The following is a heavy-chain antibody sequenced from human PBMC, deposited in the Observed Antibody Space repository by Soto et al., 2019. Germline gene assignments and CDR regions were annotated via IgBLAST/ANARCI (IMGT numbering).Heavy chain of an antibody. D-gene: IGHD1-26*01. CDR3: ARLGRWEYYFDY. CDR2: IYYSGST. Sequence: QLQLQESGPGLVKPSETLSLTCTVSGGSISSSSDYWGWIRQPPGKGLEWIGSIYYSGSTYYNPSLKSRVTISVDTSKNQFSLKLSSVTAADTAVYYCARLGRWEYYFDYWGQGTLVIVSS. CDR1: GGSISSSSDY. V-gene: IGHV4-39*01. J-gene: IGHJ4*02.